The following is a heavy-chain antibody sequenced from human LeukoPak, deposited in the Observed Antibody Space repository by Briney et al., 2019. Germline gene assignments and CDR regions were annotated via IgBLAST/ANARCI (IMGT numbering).Heavy chain of an antibody. Sequence: GESLKISCKGSGYSFTSYWIGWVRQMPGKGLEWMGIIYPGDSDTRYSPSFQGQVTISADKSISTAYLQWCSLKASDTAMYYCARHPTTVTTAYYYGMDVWGQGSTVTVSS. CDR2: IYPGDSDT. CDR3: ARHPTTVTTAYYYGMDV. J-gene: IGHJ6*02. V-gene: IGHV5-51*01. D-gene: IGHD4-17*01. CDR1: GYSFTSYW.